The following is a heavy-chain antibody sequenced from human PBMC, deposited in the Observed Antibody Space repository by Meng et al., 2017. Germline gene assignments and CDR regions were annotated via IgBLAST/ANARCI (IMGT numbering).Heavy chain of an antibody. V-gene: IGHV4-61*01. D-gene: IGHD2-2*02. CDR3: ARNTSVCWFDS. Sequence: QVQLQESGPGLVKPSETLSLACTVSGGSVSSYSYYWSWIRQHPGKGLEWIGCIPVTGTTNYNPSLKSRVTISVKTSTNQHSLQLTSVAAADTAVNYCARNTSVCWFDSCGQGTLVTVSS. CDR1: GGSVSSYSYY. CDR2: IPVTGTT. J-gene: IGHJ5*01.